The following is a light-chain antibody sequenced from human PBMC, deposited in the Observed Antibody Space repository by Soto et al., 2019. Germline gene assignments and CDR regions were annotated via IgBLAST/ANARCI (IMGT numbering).Light chain of an antibody. J-gene: IGKJ5*01. CDR3: HQRSNWPPIT. V-gene: IGKV3-11*01. CDR1: QSVNSY. CDR2: DPS. Sequence: EIVLTQSPVTLSLSAGERATLSCRASQSVNSYLAWYQQKPGQAPRLLIYDPSNRATGIPARFSGDGSGTDFPLTIDNLEHEDVAIYYCHQRSNWPPITFGQGTRLDI.